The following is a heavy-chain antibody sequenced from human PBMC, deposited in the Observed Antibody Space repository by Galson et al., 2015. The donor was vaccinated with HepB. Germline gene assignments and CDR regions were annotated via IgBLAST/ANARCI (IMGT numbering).Heavy chain of an antibody. CDR1: GYIFSGYY. V-gene: IGHV1-2*02. CDR2: INPNSGAT. D-gene: IGHD1-26*01. CDR3: ARGYRAIAMGPTFDY. Sequence: SVKVSCKASGYIFSGYYMHWVRQAPGQGLEWMGWINPNSGATNYAQKFQGRVSMTRDTSIRTAYMEVSRLRSDDTAVYYCARGYRAIAMGPTFDYWSQGTLVAVSS. J-gene: IGHJ4*02.